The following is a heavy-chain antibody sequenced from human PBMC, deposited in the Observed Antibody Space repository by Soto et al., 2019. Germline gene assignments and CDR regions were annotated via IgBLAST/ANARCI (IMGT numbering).Heavy chain of an antibody. V-gene: IGHV3-23*01. D-gene: IGHD6-13*01. Sequence: GGSLRLSCAASGFTFSSYAMSYVRQAPGKGLEWVSAISGSGGSTYYADSVKGRFTISRDNSKNTLYLQMNSLRAEDTAVYYCAKGDSSSWYGPNFDSWGQGTLVTVSS. J-gene: IGHJ4*02. CDR2: ISGSGGST. CDR3: AKGDSSSWYGPNFDS. CDR1: GFTFSSYA.